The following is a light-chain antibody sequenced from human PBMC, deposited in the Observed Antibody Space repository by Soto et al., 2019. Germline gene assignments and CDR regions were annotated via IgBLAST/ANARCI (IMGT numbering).Light chain of an antibody. CDR3: SSYTSSTARV. CDR2: EFS. J-gene: IGLJ1*01. Sequence: QSALTQPASVSGSPGQSITISCTGTSSDVGGYNYFSWYQQHPGKAPKLMIYEFSNRPSGVSNRFSGSKSGNTASLTISGLQAEDEADYYCSSYTSSTARVFGTGTKLTVL. CDR1: SSDVGGYNY. V-gene: IGLV2-14*01.